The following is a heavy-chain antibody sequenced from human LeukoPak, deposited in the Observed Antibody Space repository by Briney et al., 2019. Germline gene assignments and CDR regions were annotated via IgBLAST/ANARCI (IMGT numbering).Heavy chain of an antibody. V-gene: IGHV4-39*07. CDR1: GGSISSSSYY. CDR3: ARGRVSSSTWCSTYYYYFYMDV. J-gene: IGHJ6*03. Sequence: SETLSLTCTVSGGSISSSSYYWGWIRQPPGKGLEWIGSIYYSGSTYYNPSLKSRVTISVDTSKNQFSLRLRSVTAADTAVYFCARGRVSSSTWCSTYYYYFYMDVWGKGTTVTVSS. D-gene: IGHD2-15*01. CDR2: IYYSGST.